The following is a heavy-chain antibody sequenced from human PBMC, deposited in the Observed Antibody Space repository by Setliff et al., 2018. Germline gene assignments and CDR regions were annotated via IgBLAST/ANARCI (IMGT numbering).Heavy chain of an antibody. CDR1: GYTFTSYA. CDR3: ARNLLRYFDWLEAFDI. CDR2: INAGNGNT. D-gene: IGHD3-9*01. Sequence: GASVKVSCKASGYTFTSYAMHWVRQAPGQRLEWMGWINAGNGNTKYSQKSQGRVTITRDTSASTAYMELSSLRSEDTAVYYCARNLLRYFDWLEAFDIWGQGTMVTV. J-gene: IGHJ3*02. V-gene: IGHV1-3*01.